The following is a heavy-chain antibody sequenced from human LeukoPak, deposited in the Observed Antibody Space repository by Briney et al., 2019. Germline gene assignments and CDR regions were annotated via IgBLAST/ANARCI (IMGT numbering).Heavy chain of an antibody. J-gene: IGHJ4*02. Sequence: SETLSLTCAVYGGSFSGYYWSWIRQPPGKGLEWIGEISHSGSTNYNPSLKSRVTISVDTSKNQFSLKLSSVTAADTAVYYWARPHKVYGSGSYYNWGQGTLVTVSS. V-gene: IGHV4-34*01. D-gene: IGHD3-10*01. CDR1: GGSFSGYY. CDR3: ARPHKVYGSGSYYN. CDR2: ISHSGST.